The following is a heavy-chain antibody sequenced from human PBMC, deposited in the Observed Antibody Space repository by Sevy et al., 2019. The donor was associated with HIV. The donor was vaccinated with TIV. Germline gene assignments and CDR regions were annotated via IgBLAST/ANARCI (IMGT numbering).Heavy chain of an antibody. J-gene: IGHJ4*02. V-gene: IGHV3-23*01. D-gene: IGHD3-3*01. CDR2: ISGSGYAR. CDR3: AKDRVTVFGVVVTFDS. Sequence: GESLKISCAASGFTFDSYAMHWVRQVAGKGLEWVSTISGSGYARYYADSVKGQFIISRDTSRNTWYLQMNSLRVEDSAVYFCAKDRVTVFGVVVTFDSWGQGTLVTVSS. CDR1: GFTFDSYA.